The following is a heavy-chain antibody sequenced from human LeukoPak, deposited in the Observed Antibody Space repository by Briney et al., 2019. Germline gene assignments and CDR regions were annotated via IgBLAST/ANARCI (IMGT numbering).Heavy chain of an antibody. CDR3: TTTVGSGKWELFSAGPH. D-gene: IGHD1-26*01. CDR1: GFTFSSYA. J-gene: IGHJ4*02. V-gene: IGHV3-23*01. Sequence: GGSLRLSCAASGFTFSSYAMSWVRQAPGKGLEWVSAISGSGGSTYYADSVKGRFTISRDNSKNTLYLQMNSLKTEDTAMYYCTTTVGSGKWELFSAGPHWGQGTLVTVSS. CDR2: ISGSGGST.